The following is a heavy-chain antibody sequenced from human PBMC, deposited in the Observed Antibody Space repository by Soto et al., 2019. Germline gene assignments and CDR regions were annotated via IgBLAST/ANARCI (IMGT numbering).Heavy chain of an antibody. CDR2: INDFDGTT. Sequence: PGGSLRLSCAASGFTFSSYALSWVRRAPGKGLEWVSAINDFDGTTYYADSVKGRFTISRDNSKNTLYLQMNSLRAEDTALYYCARFRMLTGFDYWGQGTLVTVSS. V-gene: IGHV3-23*01. J-gene: IGHJ4*02. CDR3: ARFRMLTGFDY. D-gene: IGHD3-16*01. CDR1: GFTFSSYA.